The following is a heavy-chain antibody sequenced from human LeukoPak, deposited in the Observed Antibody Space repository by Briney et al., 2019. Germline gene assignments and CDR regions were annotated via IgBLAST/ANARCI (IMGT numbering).Heavy chain of an antibody. D-gene: IGHD4-17*01. CDR3: ARGRLTTVTTLDY. CDR2: ISYDGSNK. V-gene: IGHV3-30*04. J-gene: IGHJ4*02. CDR1: GFTFSSYA. Sequence: PGGSLRLSCAASGFTFSSYAMHWVRQAPGKGLEWVAVISYDGSNKYYADSVKGRFTISRDNSKNTLYLQMNSLRAEDTAVYYCARGRLTTVTTLDYWGQGTLVTVSS.